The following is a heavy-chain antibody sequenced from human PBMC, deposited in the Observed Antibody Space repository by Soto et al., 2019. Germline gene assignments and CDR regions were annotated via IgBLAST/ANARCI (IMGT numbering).Heavy chain of an antibody. CDR1: GYTFTGYY. CDR2: INPNSGGT. J-gene: IGHJ4*02. Sequence: QVQLVQSGAEVKKPGASVKVSCKASGYTFTGYYMHWVRQAPGQGLEWMGWINPNSGGTNYTQKFQGWVSMTRDTSISTAYMELSRLRSDDTAVYYCATQRDYGDYGAFDYWGQGTLVTVSS. CDR3: ATQRDYGDYGAFDY. D-gene: IGHD4-17*01. V-gene: IGHV1-2*04.